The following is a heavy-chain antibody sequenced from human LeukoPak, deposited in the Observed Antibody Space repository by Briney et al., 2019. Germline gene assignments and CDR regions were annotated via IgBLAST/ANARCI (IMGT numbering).Heavy chain of an antibody. J-gene: IGHJ4*02. Sequence: AASVKVSCKASGYTFTGYHMHWVRQAPGQGLEWMGRINPNSGDTNYAQKFQGRVTMTRDTSISTAYVELSRLRSDDTAVYYCARGPTAYGSGYFHYRFDYWGQGTLVTVSS. V-gene: IGHV1-2*06. D-gene: IGHD3-3*01. CDR1: GYTFTGYH. CDR3: ARGPTAYGSGYFHYRFDY. CDR2: INPNSGDT.